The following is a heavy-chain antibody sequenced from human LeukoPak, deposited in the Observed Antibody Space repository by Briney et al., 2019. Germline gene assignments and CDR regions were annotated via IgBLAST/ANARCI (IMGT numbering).Heavy chain of an antibody. D-gene: IGHD5-18*01. Sequence: GESLKISCKGSGYSXXXYWITXXXXXPGKGLEWMGRIDPSDSDTXYSPSFQGHVTISADKSISTAYLQWSSLKASDTAMYYCARHTGTLYYFDYWGQGTLVTVSS. J-gene: IGHJ4*02. CDR1: GYSXXXYW. V-gene: IGHV5-10-1*01. CDR3: ARHTGTLYYFDY. CDR2: IDPSDSDT.